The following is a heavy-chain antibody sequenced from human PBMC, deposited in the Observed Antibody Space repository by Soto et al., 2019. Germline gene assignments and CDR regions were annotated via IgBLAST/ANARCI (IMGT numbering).Heavy chain of an antibody. Sequence: GGSLRLSCAASGFTISSYSMNWVRQAPGKGLEWVSSISSSSSYIYYADSVKGRFTISRDNAKNSLYLQMNSLRAEDTAVYYCARAGATVTTFYYYYYYMDVWGKGTTVTVSS. J-gene: IGHJ6*03. CDR2: ISSSSSYI. CDR1: GFTISSYS. CDR3: ARAGATVTTFYYYYYYMDV. V-gene: IGHV3-21*01. D-gene: IGHD4-17*01.